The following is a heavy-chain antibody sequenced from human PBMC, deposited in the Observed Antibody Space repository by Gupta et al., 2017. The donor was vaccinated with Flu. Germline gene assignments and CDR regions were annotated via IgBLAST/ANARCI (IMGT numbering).Heavy chain of an antibody. Sequence: EVQLLVSGGGLVQPGGSLRLSCVASGFSFSSSAMSWVRQAAGQGLEWVSSVSGSGSTTYADSVKCRFTISRDNSKNTLYLQMDSLRADDTAVYYCAKLTSTWGQGALVTVSS. D-gene: IGHD1-1*01. J-gene: IGHJ4*02. CDR1: GFSFSSSA. V-gene: IGHV3-23*01. CDR2: VSGSGSTT. CDR3: AKLTST.